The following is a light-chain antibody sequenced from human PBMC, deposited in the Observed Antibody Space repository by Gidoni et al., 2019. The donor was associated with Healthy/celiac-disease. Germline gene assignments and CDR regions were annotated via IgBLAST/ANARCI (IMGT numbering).Light chain of an antibody. CDR1: QSISSW. CDR3: QQYNSYPKWT. Sequence: DIQMTQSPSTLSASVGDRVTITCRASQSISSWLAWYQQKPGKAPKLLIYKASSLESGVPSRFSGSGSGTELNRNISSLQPDDFATDYCQQYNSYPKWTFGKGTKVEIK. J-gene: IGKJ1*01. CDR2: KAS. V-gene: IGKV1-5*03.